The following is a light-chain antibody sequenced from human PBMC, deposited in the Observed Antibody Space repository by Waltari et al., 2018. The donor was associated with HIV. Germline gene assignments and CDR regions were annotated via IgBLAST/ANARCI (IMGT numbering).Light chain of an antibody. CDR2: GAS. CDR1: QNADNK. J-gene: IGKJ3*01. V-gene: IGKV3-15*01. Sequence: EIVMTQAPATLSVSPGERVTLSCRASQNADNKLTWHQWKAGQPPSRLIYGASYRAFGVPDKFSGSGTGTAFTLTIKNVESEDAAVYVCQQQNTLPITFGPGTRLDIK. CDR3: QQQNTLPIT.